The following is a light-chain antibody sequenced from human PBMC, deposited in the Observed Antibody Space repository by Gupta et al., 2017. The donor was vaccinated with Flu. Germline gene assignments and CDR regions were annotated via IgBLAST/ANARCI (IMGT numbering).Light chain of an antibody. Sequence: QAVLTQPPSVSGAPGQTVVISCTGTNSNLGAGFDVHWYQHVMGTAPKLLIYGNNNRPSGVPDRFSGSKSGTSASLTITGLQPEDEADYYCQSFDNSRRVYVLGGEIKVTVL. J-gene: IGLJ1*01. CDR3: QSFDNSRRVYV. CDR2: GNN. V-gene: IGLV1-40*01. CDR1: NSNLGAGFD.